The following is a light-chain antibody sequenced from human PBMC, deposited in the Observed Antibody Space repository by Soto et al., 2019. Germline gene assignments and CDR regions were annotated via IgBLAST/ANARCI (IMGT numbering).Light chain of an antibody. J-gene: IGKJ4*01. V-gene: IGKV3D-15*01. CDR3: QQYNSWPLT. CDR2: GAS. Sequence: MVMTQSPATLSVSPGERITLSCRASQNIRSNLAWYQQQPGQTPRLLIYGASTRATDIPARFSGSGSGTEFTLTLSSLQSEDFAVYYCQQYNSWPLTFSGGTKMEIK. CDR1: QNIRSN.